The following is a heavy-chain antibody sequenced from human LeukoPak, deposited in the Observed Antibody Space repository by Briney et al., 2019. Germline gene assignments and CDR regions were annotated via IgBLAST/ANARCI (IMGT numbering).Heavy chain of an antibody. CDR2: INHSGST. V-gene: IGHV4-34*01. J-gene: IGHJ4*02. D-gene: IGHD2-15*01. CDR1: GGSFSGYY. CDR3: ARGRSIVAVLPFDY. Sequence: SETLSLTCAVYGGSFSGYYWSWIRQPPGKGLEWXXEINHSGSTNYNPSLKSRVTISVDTSKNQFSLKLSSVTAADTAVYYCARGRSIVAVLPFDYWGQGTLVTVSS.